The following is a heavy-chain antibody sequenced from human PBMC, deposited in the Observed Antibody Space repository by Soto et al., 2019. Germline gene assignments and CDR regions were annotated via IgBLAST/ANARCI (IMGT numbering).Heavy chain of an antibody. V-gene: IGHV4-59*01. J-gene: IGHJ6*02. Sequence: WETLSLTCTVSGGSISSYYWSWIRQPPGKGLEWIGYIYYSGSTNYNPSLKSRVTISVDTSKNQFSLKLSSVTAADTAVYYCARGGPYSSSWYNYYYGMDVWGQGTTVTVSS. CDR3: ARGGPYSSSWYNYYYGMDV. CDR1: GGSISSYY. CDR2: IYYSGST. D-gene: IGHD6-13*01.